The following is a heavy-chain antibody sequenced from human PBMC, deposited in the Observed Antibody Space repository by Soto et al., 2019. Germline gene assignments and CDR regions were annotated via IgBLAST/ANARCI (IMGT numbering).Heavy chain of an antibody. D-gene: IGHD6-6*01. CDR2: ISSSTTDI. J-gene: IGHJ4*02. CDR3: ARARQQVAFDY. CDR1: GLPFIGYS. V-gene: IGHV3-48*01. Sequence: EVQLVESGGGLVQPGGPLRRSCAAPGLPFIGYSINWVRQAPGKGLEWVSYISSSTTDIQYADFVKGRFTISRDNAKNSVWLQMNSLRVEDTAVYYCARARQQVAFDYWGQGTLVTVSS.